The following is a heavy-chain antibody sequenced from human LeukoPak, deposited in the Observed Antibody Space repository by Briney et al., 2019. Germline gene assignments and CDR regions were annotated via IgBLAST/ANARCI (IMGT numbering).Heavy chain of an antibody. CDR2: IYPGDSDV. Sequence: GESLKISCKGSGYSFTSFWIDWVRQVPGKGLEWMGIIYPGDSDVRCSPSFQGQVTISADKSISTAYLQWSSLKASDTAMYYCARRHNWNDDYWGQGTLVTVSS. CDR1: GYSFTSFW. D-gene: IGHD1-1*01. CDR3: ARRHNWNDDY. V-gene: IGHV5-51*01. J-gene: IGHJ4*02.